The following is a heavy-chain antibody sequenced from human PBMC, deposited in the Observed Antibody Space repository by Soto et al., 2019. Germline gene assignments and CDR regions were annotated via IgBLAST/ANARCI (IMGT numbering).Heavy chain of an antibody. V-gene: IGHV1-58*02. Sequence: SVKVSCKASGYTFTSYAMQWVRQARGQGLEWVGWIVVGSGKTKYAQKFQERVNITRDTSTGTVFMELSSPRSEDTAVYYCAKRSEKHSDAFDIWGQGTMVTVSS. J-gene: IGHJ3*02. CDR2: IVVGSGKT. CDR1: GYTFTSYA. CDR3: AKRSEKHSDAFDI.